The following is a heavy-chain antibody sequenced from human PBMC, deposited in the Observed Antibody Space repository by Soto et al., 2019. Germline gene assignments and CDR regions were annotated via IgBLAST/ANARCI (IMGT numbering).Heavy chain of an antibody. CDR1: GFTFSTFD. J-gene: IGHJ4*02. Sequence: VQLLESGGGLVQPGGSLRLSCAASGFTFSTFDMTWVRQPPGKGLEWVSLIRGSSGSTYYADSVKGRFTISKDISKNTLYLQMNSLRAEDTALYFCVKGAWLDYWGQGNMVTVSS. CDR2: IRGSSGST. V-gene: IGHV3-23*01. CDR3: VKGAWLDY.